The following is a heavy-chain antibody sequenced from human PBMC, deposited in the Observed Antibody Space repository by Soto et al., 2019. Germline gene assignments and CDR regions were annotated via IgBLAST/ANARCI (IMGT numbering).Heavy chain of an antibody. Sequence: PGGSLIRSWGASGFPFSFRVMHWVRQAPGKGLEWVAVISYDGTDKNYSDSVKGRFTISRDNSKNTVYLQMNSLRAEDTAVYYCAKGVGPHIQQLEPDFWGLGTMVNVSS. D-gene: IGHD1-1*01. J-gene: IGHJ4*02. V-gene: IGHV3-30*18. CDR3: AKGVGPHIQQLEPDF. CDR1: GFPFSFRV. CDR2: ISYDGTDK.